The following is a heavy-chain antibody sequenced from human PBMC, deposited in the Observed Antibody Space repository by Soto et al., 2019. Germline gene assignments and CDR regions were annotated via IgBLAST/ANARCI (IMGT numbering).Heavy chain of an antibody. V-gene: IGHV3-11*01. CDR3: ARDLRRGYSYYHYGMDV. D-gene: IGHD3-22*01. CDR2: ISSSGSTK. Sequence: QVQLVESGGGLVKPGGSLRLSCEASGFSFSDYYMTWIRQAPGKGLEWVSHISSSGSTKNYADSVQGRFTISRDNAKNSLFLQMNNLRAEDTAGYYCARDLRRGYSYYHYGMDVWGQGTTVIVS. J-gene: IGHJ6*02. CDR1: GFSFSDYY.